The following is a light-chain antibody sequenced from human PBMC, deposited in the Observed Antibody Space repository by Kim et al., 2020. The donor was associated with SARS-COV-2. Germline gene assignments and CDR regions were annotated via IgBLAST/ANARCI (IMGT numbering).Light chain of an antibody. V-gene: IGLV3-25*03. CDR2: EDT. Sequence: PGQTARITCSGDALPNQYAYWCQQKPGQAPVLVIYEDTERPSGIPERFSGSTSGTTVTLTISGVQAEDEADYYCQSSDSSDTFWVFGGGTKLTVL. CDR1: ALPNQY. CDR3: QSSDSSDTFWV. J-gene: IGLJ3*02.